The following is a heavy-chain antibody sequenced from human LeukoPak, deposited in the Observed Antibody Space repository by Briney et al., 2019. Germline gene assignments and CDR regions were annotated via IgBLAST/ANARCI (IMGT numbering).Heavy chain of an antibody. CDR2: INHSGST. J-gene: IGHJ4*02. CDR1: GGSFSGYY. D-gene: IGHD5-18*01. Sequence: SSETLSLTCAVYGGSFSGYYWSWLRQPPGKGLEWIGEINHSGSTNYNPPLKSRVTISVDTSNNQFSLKLSSVTAADTAVYYCASRDTATGLDWGQGTLVTVSS. V-gene: IGHV4-34*01. CDR3: ASRDTATGLD.